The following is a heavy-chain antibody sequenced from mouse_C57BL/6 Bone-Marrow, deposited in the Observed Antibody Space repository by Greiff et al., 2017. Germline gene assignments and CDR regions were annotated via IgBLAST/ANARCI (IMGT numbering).Heavy chain of an antibody. CDR2: INPNNGGT. CDR1: GYTFTDYY. D-gene: IGHD1-1*01. Sequence: EVQLQQSGPELVKPGASVKISCKASGYTFTDYYMNWVKQSHGQSLEWIGDINPNNGGTSYNQKFKGKATLTVDKSSSTAYMELRSLTSEDSAVYYCARRGSSWWGQGTTLTVSS. CDR3: ARRGSSW. J-gene: IGHJ2*01. V-gene: IGHV1-26*01.